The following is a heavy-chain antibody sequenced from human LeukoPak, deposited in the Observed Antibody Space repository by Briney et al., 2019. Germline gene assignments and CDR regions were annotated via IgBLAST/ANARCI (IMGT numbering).Heavy chain of an antibody. J-gene: IGHJ3*02. CDR1: GFTFSSYS. D-gene: IGHD4-17*01. Sequence: GGSLRLSSAASGFTFSSYSMNWVRQAPGKGLEWVPYISSSSSTIYYADTVKGRFTISRDNAKNSLYLQMNSLRDEDTAVYYCARGDYGDYRRGDAFDIWGQGTMVTVSS. V-gene: IGHV3-48*02. CDR2: ISSSSSTI. CDR3: ARGDYGDYRRGDAFDI.